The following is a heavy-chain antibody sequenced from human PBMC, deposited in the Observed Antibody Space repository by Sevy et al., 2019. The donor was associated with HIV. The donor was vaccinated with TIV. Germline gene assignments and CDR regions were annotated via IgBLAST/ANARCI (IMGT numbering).Heavy chain of an antibody. CDR1: GFTFSDYY. CDR2: VSGSDDTK. Sequence: GGSLRLSCAASGFTFSDYYMSWIRQAPGKGLEWVSYVSGSDDTKYYADSVKGRFTISRDNAKNSLYLQMNSLRDEDTAVYYCARDHVKDDDLGDYYYFAMDVWGQGTTVTVSS. CDR3: ARDHVKDDDLGDYYYFAMDV. D-gene: IGHD4-17*01. V-gene: IGHV3-11*01. J-gene: IGHJ6*02.